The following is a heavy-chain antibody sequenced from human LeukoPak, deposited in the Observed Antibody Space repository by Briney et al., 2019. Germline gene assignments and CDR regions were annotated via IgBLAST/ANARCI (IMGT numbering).Heavy chain of an antibody. CDR1: GGSVYNSGW. CDR2: MSHTANT. J-gene: IGHJ4*02. Sequence: PSETLSLTCAGSGGSVYNSGWWPWVRQPPGEGLEWIGEMSHTANTKHNPSLKSRVTIAVDKSKSQFSLKLNSVTAADTAVYYCARGTYIWGSYRHFDFWGQGMLVTVSS. D-gene: IGHD3-16*02. CDR3: ARGTYIWGSYRHFDF. V-gene: IGHV4-4*02.